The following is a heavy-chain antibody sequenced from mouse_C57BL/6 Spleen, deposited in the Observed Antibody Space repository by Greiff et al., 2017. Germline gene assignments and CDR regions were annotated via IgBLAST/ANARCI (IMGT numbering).Heavy chain of an antibody. Sequence: QVQLQESGPGLVQPSQTLSITCTASGFSLTSYGVHWVRQSPGKGLEWLGVIWSGGSTDYNAAFISRLSISKDNSKSQVLFKMHSLQADDTAIYYCARELLSTMVTTGWFAYWGQGTLVTVSA. D-gene: IGHD2-2*01. CDR1: GFSLTSYG. CDR2: IWSGGST. CDR3: ARELLSTMVTTGWFAY. J-gene: IGHJ3*01. V-gene: IGHV2-2*01.